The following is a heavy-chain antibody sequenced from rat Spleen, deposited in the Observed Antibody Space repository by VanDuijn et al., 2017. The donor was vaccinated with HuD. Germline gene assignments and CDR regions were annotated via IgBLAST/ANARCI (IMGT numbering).Heavy chain of an antibody. J-gene: IGHJ2*01. CDR3: TRARFDTLDY. V-gene: IGHV5-31*01. CDR2: ITNPGSTT. D-gene: IGHD2-1*01. CDR1: GFTFNNYW. Sequence: EVQLVESGGGLVQPGRSLKLSCVASGFTFNNYWMTWIRQAPGKGLEWVAAITNPGSTTYYPDSVRGRFTISRDNAKSTLYLQMNSLRSEDTATYYCTRARFDTLDYWGQGVMVTVSS.